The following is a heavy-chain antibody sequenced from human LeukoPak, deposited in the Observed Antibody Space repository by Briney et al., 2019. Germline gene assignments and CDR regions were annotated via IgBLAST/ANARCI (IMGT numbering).Heavy chain of an antibody. V-gene: IGHV4-30-2*03. Sequence: SQTLSLTCTVSGGSISSGDYYWSWIRQPPGKGLEWIGSIYYRGNTYYSPPLKSRVTLFVDTSKNQFSLKLTSVTAADTAIYYCARRKVAAEIDYWGQGTLVTVSS. CDR3: ARRKVAAEIDY. D-gene: IGHD6-13*01. J-gene: IGHJ4*02. CDR2: IYYRGNT. CDR1: GGSISSGDYY.